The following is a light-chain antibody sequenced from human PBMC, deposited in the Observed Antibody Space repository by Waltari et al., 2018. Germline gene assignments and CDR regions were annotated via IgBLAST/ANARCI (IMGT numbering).Light chain of an antibody. CDR1: QSVSSY. CDR3: QQRSNWPPGS. V-gene: IGKV3-11*01. J-gene: IGKJ4*01. Sequence: ELVLTQSPATLSLSPGERATLPCRASQSVSSYLAWYQQKPGQAPRLLIYDASNRATGIPARFSGSGSGTDFTLTISSLEPEDFAVYYCQQRSNWPPGSFGGGTKVEIK. CDR2: DAS.